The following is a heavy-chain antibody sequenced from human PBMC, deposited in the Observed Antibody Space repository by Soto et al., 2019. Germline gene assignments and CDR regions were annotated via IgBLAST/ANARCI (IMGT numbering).Heavy chain of an antibody. D-gene: IGHD3-10*01. CDR3: ARDQKVRGVIIIDY. V-gene: IGHV3-30-3*01. Sequence: QVQLVESGGGVVQPGRSLRLSCAASGFTFSSYATHWVRQAPGKGLEWVAVISYDGSNKYYADSVKGRFTISRDNSKNTLYLQMNSLRAEDTAVYYCARDQKVRGVIIIDYWGQGTLVTVSS. J-gene: IGHJ4*02. CDR2: ISYDGSNK. CDR1: GFTFSSYA.